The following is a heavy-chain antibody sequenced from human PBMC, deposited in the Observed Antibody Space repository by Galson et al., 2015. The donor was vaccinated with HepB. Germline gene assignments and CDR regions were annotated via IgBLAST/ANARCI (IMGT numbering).Heavy chain of an antibody. CDR3: ASWGDCSGGSCYSPYYYYGMDV. J-gene: IGHJ6*02. D-gene: IGHD2-15*01. V-gene: IGHV3-30-3*01. CDR1: GFTFSSYA. Sequence: SLRLSCAASGFTFSSYAMHWVRQAPGKGLEWVAVISYDGSNKYYADSVKGRFTISRDNSKNTLYLQMNSLRAEDTAVYYCASWGDCSGGSCYSPYYYYGMDVWGQGTTVTVSS. CDR2: ISYDGSNK.